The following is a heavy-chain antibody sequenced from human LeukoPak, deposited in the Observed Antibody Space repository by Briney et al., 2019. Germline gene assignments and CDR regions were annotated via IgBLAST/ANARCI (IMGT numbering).Heavy chain of an antibody. J-gene: IGHJ6*02. CDR2: IIPIFGTA. Sequence: ASVNVSCTASGGTFSSYAISWVRQAPGQGLEWMGGIIPIFGTANYAQKFQGRVTITADESTSTAYMELSSLRSEDTAVYYCARQVLEWPFYYYYYGMDVWGQGTTVTVSS. CDR3: ARQVLEWPFYYYYYGMDV. V-gene: IGHV1-69*13. D-gene: IGHD3-3*01. CDR1: GGTFSSYA.